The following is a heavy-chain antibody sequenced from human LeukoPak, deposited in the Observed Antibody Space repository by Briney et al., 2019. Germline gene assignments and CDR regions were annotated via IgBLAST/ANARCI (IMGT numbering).Heavy chain of an antibody. V-gene: IGHV3-23*01. D-gene: IGHD6-19*01. CDR3: AKMGLKQWPYNYFDY. CDR1: GFTFSSYA. J-gene: IGHJ4*02. Sequence: GGSLRLSCAASGFTFSSYAISWFRQAQGKGLGWVSAISGSGGSTYYADSVKGRFTISRDNSKNTLYLQMNSLRAEDTAVYYCAKMGLKQWPYNYFDYWGQGTLVTVSS. CDR2: ISGSGGST.